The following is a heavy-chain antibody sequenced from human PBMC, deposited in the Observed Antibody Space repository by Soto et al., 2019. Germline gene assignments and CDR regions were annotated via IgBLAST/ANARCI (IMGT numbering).Heavy chain of an antibody. CDR3: ARQAYHYDTNSFGY. J-gene: IGHJ4*02. Sequence: LKISCKGSGYSFTTYWIGWVRQMPGKGLEWMGVIYPGDSDIRFSPSFQGQVTISADMSLSTAYLQWSSLRVSDTAMYYCARQAYHYDTNSFGYWGQGTLVTVSS. CDR1: GYSFTTYW. V-gene: IGHV5-51*01. D-gene: IGHD3-22*01. CDR2: IYPGDSDI.